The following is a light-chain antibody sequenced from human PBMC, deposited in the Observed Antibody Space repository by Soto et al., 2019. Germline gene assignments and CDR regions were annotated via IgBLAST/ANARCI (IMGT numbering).Light chain of an antibody. CDR1: SPNVESNY. Sequence: QSVLTHPPSASGTPGQRVTISCSGSSPNVESNYVYWYQQLPGTAPKLLIYRNNQRPSGVSARFSGSKSGTSASLAISGLRSEDEADYYCASWDDSLSGFYVFGSGTKVTVL. CDR2: RNN. V-gene: IGLV1-47*01. J-gene: IGLJ1*01. CDR3: ASWDDSLSGFYV.